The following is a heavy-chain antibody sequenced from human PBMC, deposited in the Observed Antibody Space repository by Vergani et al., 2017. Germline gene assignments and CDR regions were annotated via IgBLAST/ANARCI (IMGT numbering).Heavy chain of an antibody. CDR2: ISGSGGST. J-gene: IGHJ4*02. CDR1: GLTFSSYA. Sequence: EVQLLEAGGGLVQPGGSLRLSCAASGLTFSSYAMSWVRQAPGKGLEWVSAISGSGGSTYYADSGKGRFTISRDNSKNTLYLKMNSLRAEDTAVYYCANVRDYDSSGYYHNYSWGQGTLVTVSS. CDR3: ANVRDYDSSGYYHNYS. V-gene: IGHV3-23*01. D-gene: IGHD3-22*01.